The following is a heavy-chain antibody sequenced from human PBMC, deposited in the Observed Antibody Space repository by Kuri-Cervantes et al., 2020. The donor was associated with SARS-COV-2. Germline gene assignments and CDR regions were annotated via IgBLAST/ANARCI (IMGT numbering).Heavy chain of an antibody. CDR2: ISGSGDNT. CDR3: AQDVWQPGRACRY. Sequence: GGSLILSCAASGFSFSSYAMSWVRQAPGKVLEWVSAISGSGDNTYYADSVKGRFTISRDSSQNTLYLQMNSLRGEDTALYYCAQDVWQPGRACRYWGQGTLVTVSS. J-gene: IGHJ4*02. D-gene: IGHD3-16*01. CDR1: GFSFSSYA. V-gene: IGHV3-23*01.